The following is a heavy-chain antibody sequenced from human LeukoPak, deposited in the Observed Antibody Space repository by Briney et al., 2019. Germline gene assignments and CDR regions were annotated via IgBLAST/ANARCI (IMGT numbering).Heavy chain of an antibody. CDR2: INPSGGST. J-gene: IGHJ4*02. CDR1: GYTFTSYY. D-gene: IGHD3/OR15-3a*01. V-gene: IGHV1-46*01. CDR3: ARGPGDWLLYFDY. Sequence: ASVNVSCTASGYTFTSYYMQWVRQGPGQGLEWMGIINPSGGSTSYAQKFQGRVTMTRDTSTSTVYMELSSLRSEDTAVYYCARGPGDWLLYFDYWGQGTLVTVSS.